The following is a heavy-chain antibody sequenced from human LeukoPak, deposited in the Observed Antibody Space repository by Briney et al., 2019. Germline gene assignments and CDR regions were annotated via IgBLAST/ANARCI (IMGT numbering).Heavy chain of an antibody. CDR2: INTDGTTT. V-gene: IGHV3-74*01. D-gene: IGHD2-15*01. CDR3: TRYLSGGFDS. CDR1: GFTFNNYW. J-gene: IGHJ4*02. Sequence: GGSLRLSCVGSGFTFNNYWMLWVRQAPGKGLVWVSRINTDGTTTSYADSVKGRFTFSRDNAKNTLYLQMNGLRAEDTAVYYCTRYLSGGFDSWGRGTLVTVSS.